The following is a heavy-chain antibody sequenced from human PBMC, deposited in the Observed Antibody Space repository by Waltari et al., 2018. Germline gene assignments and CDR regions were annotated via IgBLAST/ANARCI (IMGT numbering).Heavy chain of an antibody. V-gene: IGHV3-43D*04. J-gene: IGHJ6*04. CDR3: AKDSSPGRLSSSGMDV. D-gene: IGHD6-19*01. CDR1: GFTFGDYA. CDR2: ICLDGGST. Sequence: EVQLVESGGVVVQPGGSLRHSCAASGFTFGDYAMHGVRHARGKGPEWVSLICLDGGSTYYADSVKGRFTISRDNSKNSLYLQMNSLRAEDTALYYCAKDSSPGRLSSSGMDVWGKGTTVTVSS.